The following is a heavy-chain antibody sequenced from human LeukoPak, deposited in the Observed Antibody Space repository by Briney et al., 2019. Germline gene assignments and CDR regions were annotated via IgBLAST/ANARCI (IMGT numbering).Heavy chain of an antibody. CDR3: TTDHPGGQ. CDR2: IRSKANSYAT. J-gene: IGHJ4*02. CDR1: GFTFSGSA. Sequence: PGGSLKLSCAASGFTFSGSAMHWVRQASGKGLEWVGRIRSKANSYATAYAASVKGRFTISRDDSKNTLYLQMNSLKTEDTAVYYCTTDHPGGQWGQGTLVTVSS. V-gene: IGHV3-73*01. D-gene: IGHD3-16*01.